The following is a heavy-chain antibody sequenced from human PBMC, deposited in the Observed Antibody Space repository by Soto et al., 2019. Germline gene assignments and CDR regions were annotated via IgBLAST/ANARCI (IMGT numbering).Heavy chain of an antibody. D-gene: IGHD1-26*01. CDR1: GFTFSSYA. J-gene: IGHJ4*02. CDR2: ISYDGSNK. CDR3: ARETYYIDY. Sequence: QVQLVESGGGVVQPGRSLRLSCAASGFTFSSYAMHWVRQAPGKGLEWVAVISYDGSNKYYADSVKGRFTISRDNSKNPRYLKMNSLRAEDTAVYYGARETYYIDYWGQGTLVTVSS. V-gene: IGHV3-30-3*01.